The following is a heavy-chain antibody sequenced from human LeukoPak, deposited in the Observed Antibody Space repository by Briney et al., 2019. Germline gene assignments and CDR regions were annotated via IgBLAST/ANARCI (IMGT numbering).Heavy chain of an antibody. CDR3: ARDRPRSGGNDC. CDR2: IYSGGST. J-gene: IGHJ4*02. Sequence: GGYLILSCAASGFTVSSNSMNSVRQAPGKGLEWVSVIYSGGSTYYADPVKGRFTIPTDNFKNKPYLQMNRVRDEHTAVHCSARDRPRSGGNDCRGQGTLPTVSS. CDR1: GFTVSSNS. D-gene: IGHD6-19*01. V-gene: IGHV3-53*01.